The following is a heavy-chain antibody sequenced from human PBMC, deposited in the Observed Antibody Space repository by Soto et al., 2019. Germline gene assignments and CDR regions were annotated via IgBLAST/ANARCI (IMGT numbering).Heavy chain of an antibody. J-gene: IGHJ3*02. Sequence: SETLSLTCTVSGGSISSYYWSWIRQPPGKGLEWIGYIYYSGSTNYNPSLKSRVTISVDTSKNQFSLKLSSVTAADTAVYYCARVFYCSGGSCYAFDIWGQGTMVTVSS. CDR1: GGSISSYY. CDR2: IYYSGST. CDR3: ARVFYCSGGSCYAFDI. V-gene: IGHV4-59*01. D-gene: IGHD2-15*01.